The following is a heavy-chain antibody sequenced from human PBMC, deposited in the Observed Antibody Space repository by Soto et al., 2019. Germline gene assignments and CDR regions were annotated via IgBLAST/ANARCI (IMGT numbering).Heavy chain of an antibody. D-gene: IGHD6-6*01. CDR2: IYPYDSDT. CDR3: VRPRTYSSSSAYFDY. CDR1: GYKFTDYC. V-gene: IGHV5-51*01. Sequence: GESLKISCTGSGYKFTDYCIGCVRQMPGKGLEWMGIIYPYDSDTTYSPSFQGQVTMSADKSLNTAYLQWSSLKASDTAMYYCVRPRTYSSSSAYFDYWGQGTLVTVSS. J-gene: IGHJ4*02.